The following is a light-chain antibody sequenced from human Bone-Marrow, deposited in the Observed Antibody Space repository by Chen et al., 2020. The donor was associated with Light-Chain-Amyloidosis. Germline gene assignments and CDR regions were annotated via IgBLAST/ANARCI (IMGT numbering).Light chain of an antibody. CDR3: QVWDRSSDRPV. J-gene: IGLJ3*02. CDR2: DDM. Sequence: SYVLTQPSSVSVAPGQTATIACGGNNIGSTSVHWYQQTPGQAPLLAVYDDMCRPSGIPERLSGSNSGNTATLTISRVEAGDEADYYCQVWDRSSDRPVFGGGTKLTFL. V-gene: IGLV3-21*02. CDR1: NIGSTS.